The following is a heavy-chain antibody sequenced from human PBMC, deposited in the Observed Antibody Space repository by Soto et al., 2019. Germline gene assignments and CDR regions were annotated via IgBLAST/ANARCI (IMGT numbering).Heavy chain of an antibody. Sequence: EVQLVESGGGPVKPGGSLRLSCAASGFSLRSYSMNWVRQAPGKGLEWVSSISSSSNNIYYADSVKGRFTISRDNAKNSLFLQVNSLRDEDTAVYFCARDLTTATGAFDYWGQGTLVTVSS. CDR3: ARDLTTATGAFDY. CDR1: GFSLRSYS. CDR2: ISSSSNNI. V-gene: IGHV3-21*01. D-gene: IGHD6-13*01. J-gene: IGHJ4*02.